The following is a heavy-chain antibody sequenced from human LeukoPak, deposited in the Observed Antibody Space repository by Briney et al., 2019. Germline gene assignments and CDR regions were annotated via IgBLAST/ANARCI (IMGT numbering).Heavy chain of an antibody. CDR3: ARHPLVVPAPERSYYFDY. J-gene: IGHJ4*02. CDR2: ISAYNGNT. V-gene: IGHV1-18*01. D-gene: IGHD2-2*01. Sequence: ASVKVSCKASGYTFTSYGISWVRQAPGQGLEWMGRISAYNGNTDYAQKLQGRVTMTTDTSTSTAYMELRSLRSDDTAVYYCARHPLVVPAPERSYYFDYWGQGTLVTVSS. CDR1: GYTFTSYG.